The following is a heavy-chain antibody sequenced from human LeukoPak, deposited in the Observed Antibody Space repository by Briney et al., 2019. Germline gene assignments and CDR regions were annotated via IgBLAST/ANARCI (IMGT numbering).Heavy chain of an antibody. V-gene: IGHV3-33*01. CDR1: GFTFSSYG. J-gene: IGHJ4*02. CDR2: IWYDGSNK. D-gene: IGHD1-26*01. CDR3: AREGDSGSYYDNRYFDY. Sequence: PGRSLRLSCAASGFTFSSYGMHWVRQAPGKGLEWVAVIWYDGSNKYYADSVKGRFTISRDNSKTTLYLQMNSLRAEDTAVYYCAREGDSGSYYDNRYFDYWGQGTLVTVSS.